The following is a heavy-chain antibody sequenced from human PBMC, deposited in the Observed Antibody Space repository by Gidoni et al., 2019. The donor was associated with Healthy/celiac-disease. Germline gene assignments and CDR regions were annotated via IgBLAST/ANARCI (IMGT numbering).Heavy chain of an antibody. J-gene: IGHJ4*02. D-gene: IGHD3-16*01. CDR3: ATGRGSNVDY. CDR1: GYTFTDYY. CDR2: VYPEDSET. V-gene: IGHV1-69-2*01. Sequence: EVQLVQSEAEGQKPGASEKISRQGAGYTFTDYYMHWVQQALGQGLEWMGLVYPEDSETIDAEKCQCRVTRTAYTSTDTAYMELSSLRSEDTAVYYCATGRGSNVDYWGQGTLVTVSS.